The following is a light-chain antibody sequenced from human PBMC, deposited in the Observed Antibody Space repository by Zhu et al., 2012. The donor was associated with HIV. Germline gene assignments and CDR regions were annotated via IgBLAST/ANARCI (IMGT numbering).Light chain of an antibody. Sequence: DIQMTQSSSTVSASVGDRVTITCRASQSISSWLAWYQQKPGKAPKLLIYKASTLESGVPSRFSGSGSGTEFTLTISSLEPDDFATYYCQQYNSYLVTFGQGTKVEIK. CDR3: QQYNSYLVT. V-gene: IGKV1-5*03. CDR1: QSISSW. J-gene: IGKJ1*01. CDR2: KAS.